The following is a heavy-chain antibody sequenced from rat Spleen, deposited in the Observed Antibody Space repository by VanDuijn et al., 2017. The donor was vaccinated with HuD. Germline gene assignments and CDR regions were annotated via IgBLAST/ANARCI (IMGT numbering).Heavy chain of an antibody. CDR3: ARRHYGYTDYFDY. J-gene: IGHJ2*01. CDR1: GFTFSTYG. CDR2: ISTGGGNT. V-gene: IGHV5S13*01. D-gene: IGHD1-9*01. Sequence: EVQLVESGGGLVQPGRSMKLSCVASGFTFSTYGMAWVRQAPKKGLEWVASISTGGGNTYYRDSVKGRFTISRDNAKNTLYLQMDSLRSEDTATYYCARRHYGYTDYFDYWGQGVMVTVSS.